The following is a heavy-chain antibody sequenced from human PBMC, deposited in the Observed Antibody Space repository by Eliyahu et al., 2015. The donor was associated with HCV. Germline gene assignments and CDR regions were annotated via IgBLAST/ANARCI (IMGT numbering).Heavy chain of an antibody. CDR1: GFTFSDHY. D-gene: IGHD2-21*02. V-gene: IGHV3-72*01. CDR3: ARGGDFLASDAFDI. J-gene: IGHJ3*02. Sequence: VQLVESGGGLVQPGGSLRLSCAASGFTFSDHYMDWVRQAPGKGLEWVGRTRNKANSYTTEYAASVKGRFIISRDDSKNSLYLQMNSLKTEDTAVYYCARGGDFLASDAFDIWGQGTMVTVSS. CDR2: TRNKANSYTT.